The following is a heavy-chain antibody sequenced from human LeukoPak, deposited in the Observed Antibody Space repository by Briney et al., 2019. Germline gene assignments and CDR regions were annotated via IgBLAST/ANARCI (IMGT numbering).Heavy chain of an antibody. CDR2: IYHSGST. V-gene: IGHV4-38-2*01. D-gene: IGHD6-6*01. CDR1: GYSISSGYY. J-gene: IGHJ4*02. Sequence: PSETLSLTCAVSGYSISSGYYWGWIRQLPGKGLEWIGSIYHSGSTYYNPSLKSRVTISVDTSKNQFSLKLSSVTAADTAVYYCARHRDYSSSDYWGQGTLVTVSS. CDR3: ARHRDYSSSDY.